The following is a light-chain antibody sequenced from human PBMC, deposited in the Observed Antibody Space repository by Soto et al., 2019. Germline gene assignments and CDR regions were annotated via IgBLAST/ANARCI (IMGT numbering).Light chain of an antibody. CDR2: ENN. Sequence: QSVLTQPPSVSAAPGQKVTISCSGSSSNIGNNYVSWYQQLPGTAPKLLIYENNKRPSGIPDRFSGSKSGTSATLGITGLQTGDEADYYCGAWDGSLSAAHVVFGGGTKLTVL. J-gene: IGLJ2*01. V-gene: IGLV1-51*02. CDR3: GAWDGSLSAAHVV. CDR1: SSNIGNNY.